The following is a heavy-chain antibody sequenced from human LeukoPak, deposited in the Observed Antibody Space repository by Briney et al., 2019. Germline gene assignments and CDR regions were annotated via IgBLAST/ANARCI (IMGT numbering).Heavy chain of an antibody. D-gene: IGHD3-22*01. CDR3: ARDAPMIVVSDY. J-gene: IGHJ4*02. CDR2: ISAYNGNT. Sequence: ASVKVSCKASGYTFASYGISWVRQAPGQGLEWMGWISAYNGNTNYAQKLQGRVTMTTDASTSTAYMELRSLRSDDTAVYYCARDAPMIVVSDYWGQGTLVTVSS. CDR1: GYTFASYG. V-gene: IGHV1-18*01.